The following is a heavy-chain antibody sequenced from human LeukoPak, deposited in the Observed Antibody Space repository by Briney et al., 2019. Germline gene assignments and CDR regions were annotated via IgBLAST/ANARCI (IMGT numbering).Heavy chain of an antibody. D-gene: IGHD3-10*01. V-gene: IGHV4-34*01. Sequence: SETLSLTCAVYGGSFSGYYWSWIRQPPGKGLEWIGEINHSGSTNYNPSLKSRVTISVDTSKNQFSLKLSSVTAADTAVCYCARGSGWFGELFPNWFDPWGQGTLVTVSS. CDR3: ARGSGWFGELFPNWFDP. CDR2: INHSGST. CDR1: GGSFSGYY. J-gene: IGHJ5*02.